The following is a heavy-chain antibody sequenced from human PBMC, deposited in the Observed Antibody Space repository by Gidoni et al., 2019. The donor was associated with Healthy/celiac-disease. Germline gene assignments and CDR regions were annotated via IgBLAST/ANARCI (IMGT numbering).Heavy chain of an antibody. J-gene: IGHJ2*01. D-gene: IGHD1-20*01. CDR3: ARVAWVNLNWYFDL. Sequence: EVQLVESGGGLVQPGGSLRLSCAASGFTFSSYDMHWVRQATGKGLEWVSAIGTAGDTYYPGSVKGRFTISRENAKNSLYLQMNSLRAGDTAVYYCARVAWVNLNWYFDLWGRGTLVTVSS. CDR1: GFTFSSYD. V-gene: IGHV3-13*01. CDR2: IGTAGDT.